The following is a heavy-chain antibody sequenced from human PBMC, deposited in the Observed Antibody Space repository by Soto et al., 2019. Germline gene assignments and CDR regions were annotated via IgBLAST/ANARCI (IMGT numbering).Heavy chain of an antibody. D-gene: IGHD6-25*01. CDR3: ARDKSVFTYCIGFSGERTFGYRHY. J-gene: IGHJ4*01. V-gene: IGHV3-7*01. CDR2: IKQDGSEK. Sequence: QGKGLEWVANIKQDGSEKYYVDSVKGRFTISRDNAKNSLYLQMNSLRAEDTALYYSARDKSVFTYCIGFSGERTFGYRHY.